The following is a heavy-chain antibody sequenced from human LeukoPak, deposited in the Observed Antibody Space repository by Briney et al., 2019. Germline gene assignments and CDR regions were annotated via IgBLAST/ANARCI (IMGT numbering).Heavy chain of an antibody. V-gene: IGHV3-23*01. CDR1: GFTFSSYA. CDR2: ISGSGGST. D-gene: IGHD2-15*01. J-gene: IGHJ4*02. Sequence: GGSLRLSCAASGFTFSSYAMSWVRQAPGKGLEWVSAISGSGGSTYYADSVKGRFTISRDNSKNTLYLQMNSLRAEDTAVYYCAKDVGTLGYCSGGSCYLGYWDYWGQGTLVTVSS. CDR3: AKDVGTLGYCSGGSCYLGYWDY.